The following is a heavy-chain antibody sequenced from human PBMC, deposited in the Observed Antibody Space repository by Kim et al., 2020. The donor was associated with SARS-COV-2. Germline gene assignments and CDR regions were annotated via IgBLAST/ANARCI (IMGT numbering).Heavy chain of an antibody. CDR1: GGSISSYF. J-gene: IGHJ6*01. D-gene: IGHD1-26*01. Sequence: SETLSLTCSVTGGSISSYFWSWIRQAPGKGLEWIAYIYYSGRTHYSPSLQSRVTISVNSSKNNVSLTLRSVTAADTAVYYCSRSRPVGRYFFGMDVWGEG. CDR2: IYYSGRT. CDR3: SRSRPVGRYFFGMDV. V-gene: IGHV4-59*08.